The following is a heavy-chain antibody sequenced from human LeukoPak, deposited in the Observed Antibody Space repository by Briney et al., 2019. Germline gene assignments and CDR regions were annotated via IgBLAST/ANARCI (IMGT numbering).Heavy chain of an antibody. V-gene: IGHV1-69*13. CDR2: IIPIFGTA. Sequence: SVTVSCTASGGTFSSYAISWVRQAPGQGLEWMGGIIPIFGTANYAQKFQGRVTITADESTSTAYMELSSLRSEDTAVYYCARDQGSSWYPGRVYYYGMDVWGQGTTVTVSS. CDR1: GGTFSSYA. D-gene: IGHD6-13*01. J-gene: IGHJ6*02. CDR3: ARDQGSSWYPGRVYYYGMDV.